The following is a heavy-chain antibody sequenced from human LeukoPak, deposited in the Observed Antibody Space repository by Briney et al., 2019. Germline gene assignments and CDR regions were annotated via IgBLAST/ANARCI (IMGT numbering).Heavy chain of an antibody. Sequence: PSETLSLTCAVYGGSFSGYYWSWIRQPPGKGLEWIGQIRHTGSTAYNPSLRSRVTISGDTSKNQFSLRLTSVTAADTALYYCARRIYDFWSGYQYYFDYWGQGTLVTVSS. CDR1: GGSFSGYY. D-gene: IGHD3-3*01. CDR2: IRHTGST. CDR3: ARRIYDFWSGYQYYFDY. J-gene: IGHJ4*02. V-gene: IGHV4-34*01.